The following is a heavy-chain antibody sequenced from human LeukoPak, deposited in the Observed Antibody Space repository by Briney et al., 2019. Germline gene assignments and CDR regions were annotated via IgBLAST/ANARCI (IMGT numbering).Heavy chain of an antibody. V-gene: IGHV3-66*01. CDR3: ARGLWSGYRFDY. Sequence: VQPGGSLRLSCAASGFTVSSNYMSWVRQAPGKGLEWVSVINSGGSTYYADSVKGRITISRDNSKNTLYLQMNSLRAEDTAVYYCARGLWSGYRFDYWGQGTLVTVSS. D-gene: IGHD3-3*01. CDR1: GFTVSSNY. J-gene: IGHJ4*02. CDR2: INSGGST.